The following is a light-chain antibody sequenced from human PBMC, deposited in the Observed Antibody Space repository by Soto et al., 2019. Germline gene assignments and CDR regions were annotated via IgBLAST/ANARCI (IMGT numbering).Light chain of an antibody. CDR3: QQYYCSALVT. J-gene: IGKJ4*01. CDR1: QSFLFSPKIKSY. V-gene: IGKV4-1*01. CDR2: WAS. Sequence: DIVGTLSQPSLAVSLDEGATINCKSSQSFLFSPKIKSYIAWFQHKPGQPPKLLIYWASSREPGVPERFAGSGYGTDFTLAIGSLQPEDGTGYYRQQYYCSALVTFGGGTKV.